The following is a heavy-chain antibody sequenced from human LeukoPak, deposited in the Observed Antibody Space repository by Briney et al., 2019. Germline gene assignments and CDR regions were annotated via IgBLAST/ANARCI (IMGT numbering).Heavy chain of an antibody. V-gene: IGHV3-23*01. CDR1: GFTFTSYG. CDR3: AKLLRAGRLLAISLDS. D-gene: IGHD3-10*01. J-gene: IGHJ4*02. CDR2: ISGSGGAT. Sequence: LTRGSLRLSCAASGFTFTSYGIHWVRQAPGKGLEWVSAISGSGGATHYADSVKGRFTISRDNSKNTVYLQLNSLRAEDTAVYYCAKLLRAGRLLAISLDSWGQGTLVTVSS.